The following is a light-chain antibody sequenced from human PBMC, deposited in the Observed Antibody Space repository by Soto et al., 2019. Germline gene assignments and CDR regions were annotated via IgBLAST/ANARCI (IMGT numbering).Light chain of an antibody. CDR1: SSDVGSYNL. CDR2: EGS. J-gene: IGLJ2*01. Sequence: QSVLTQPASVSGSPGQSITISCTGTSSDVGSYNLVSWYQQHPGKAPKLMIYEGSKRPSGVSNRFSGSKSGKTASLTMSGLQAEDEADYYCCSYAGSSTVVFGGGTKLTVL. V-gene: IGLV2-23*01. CDR3: CSYAGSSTVV.